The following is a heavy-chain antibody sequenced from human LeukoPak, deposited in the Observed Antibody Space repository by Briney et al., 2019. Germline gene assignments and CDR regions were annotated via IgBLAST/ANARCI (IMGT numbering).Heavy chain of an antibody. J-gene: IGHJ4*02. V-gene: IGHV4-59*01. D-gene: IGHD3-22*01. CDR3: ARDGDSSGYYYFDY. CDR2: IYYSGST. CDR1: GGSISSYY. Sequence: PSETLSLTCTVSGGSISSYYWNWTRQPPGKGLEWIGYIYYSGSTNYNPSLKSRVTISVDTSKNQFSLKLSSVTAADTAVYYCARDGDSSGYYYFDYWGQGTLVTVSS.